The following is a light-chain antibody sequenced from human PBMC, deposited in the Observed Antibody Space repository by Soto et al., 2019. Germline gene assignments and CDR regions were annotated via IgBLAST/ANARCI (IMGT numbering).Light chain of an antibody. J-gene: IGLJ3*02. CDR2: EGS. CDR1: SSDVGSYNL. CDR3: CSYAGSSTPWV. Sequence: QSVLTQPASVSGSPGQSITISCTGTSSDVGSYNLVSWYQQHPGKAPKLMIYEGSKRPSGVSNRFSGSKSGNMASLTISGLQAEDEADYYCCSYAGSSTPWVFGGGTKVTVL. V-gene: IGLV2-23*01.